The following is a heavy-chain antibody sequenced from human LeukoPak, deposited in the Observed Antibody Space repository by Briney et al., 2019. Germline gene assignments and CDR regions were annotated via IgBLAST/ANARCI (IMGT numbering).Heavy chain of an antibody. J-gene: IGHJ6*03. Sequence: GGSLRLSCAASGYTFSSYSMNWVRQAPGKGLEWVSSISSSSYIYYADSVKGRFTISRDNAKNSLYLQMNSLRAEDTAVYCCARVKTVPAAIMDVWGKGTTVTVSS. V-gene: IGHV3-21*01. D-gene: IGHD2-2*01. CDR2: ISSSSYI. CDR3: ARVKTVPAAIMDV. CDR1: GYTFSSYS.